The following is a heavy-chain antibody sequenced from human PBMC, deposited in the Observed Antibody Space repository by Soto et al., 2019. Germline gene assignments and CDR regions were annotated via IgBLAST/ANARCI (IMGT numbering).Heavy chain of an antibody. CDR2: ITYDGSNK. V-gene: IGHV3-30*18. D-gene: IGHD4-17*01. Sequence: QVQLVESGGGVVQPGRSLRLSCAASGFTFSSYGMHWVRQAPGKGLEWVAVITYDGSNKYYADSVKGRFTISRDNSKNTLYLQMNSLRAEDTAVYYCAKDYGDHYYYCMDVWGQGTTVTVSS. CDR1: GFTFSSYG. J-gene: IGHJ6*02. CDR3: AKDYGDHYYYCMDV.